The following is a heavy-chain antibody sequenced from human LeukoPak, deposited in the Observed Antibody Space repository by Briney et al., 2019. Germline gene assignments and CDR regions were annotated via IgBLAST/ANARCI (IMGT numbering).Heavy chain of an antibody. CDR2: IKQDGSEK. J-gene: IGHJ4*02. V-gene: IGHV3-7*01. CDR1: GFTFSSYW. Sequence: GGSLRLSCAASGFTFSSYWMSWVRQAPGKGLEWVANIKQDGSEKYYVDSVKGRFTISRDNAKNSLYLQMSSLRAEDTAVYYCARGSYDFWSGYPNWGQGTLVTVSS. D-gene: IGHD3-3*01. CDR3: ARGSYDFWSGYPN.